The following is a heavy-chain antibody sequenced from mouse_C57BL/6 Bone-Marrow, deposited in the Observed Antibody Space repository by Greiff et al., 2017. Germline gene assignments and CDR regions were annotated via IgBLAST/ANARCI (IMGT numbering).Heavy chain of an antibody. CDR2: IDPSDSAT. Sequence: QVQLQQPGAELVRPGSSVKLSCKASGYTFTSYWMHWVKQRPIQGLEWIGNIDPSDSATHYNQKFKDKATLTVDKSSSTAYRQLSSLTSADYAVYYCARGHPFAYWGQGTLVTVSA. J-gene: IGHJ3*01. V-gene: IGHV1-52*01. CDR1: GYTFTSYW. CDR3: ARGHPFAY.